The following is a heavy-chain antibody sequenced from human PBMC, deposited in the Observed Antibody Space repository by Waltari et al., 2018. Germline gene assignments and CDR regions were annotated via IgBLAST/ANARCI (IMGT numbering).Heavy chain of an antibody. D-gene: IGHD6-19*01. Sequence: QVQLQESGPGLVKPWETLSLTCTVSGGSISNDNYYWGWIRQPPGKGRGWVGTVFHNGATQDHPSIESRVTVFVATSQNVFSLRMTALTAADTAVYYGAREDRYSSGWYGGGFWGQGALVTVS. J-gene: IGHJ4*02. CDR2: VFHNGAT. CDR1: GGSISNDNYY. CDR3: AREDRYSSGWYGGGF. V-gene: IGHV4-39*02.